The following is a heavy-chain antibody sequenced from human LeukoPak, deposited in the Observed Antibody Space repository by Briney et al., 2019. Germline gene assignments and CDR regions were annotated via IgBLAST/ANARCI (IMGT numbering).Heavy chain of an antibody. Sequence: ASVKVSCKASGYTFTSYYMHWVRQAPGQGLEWMGIINPSGGSTSYAQKFQGRVTMTRDMSTTTVYMELSSLRSEDTAVYYCARGYCSSTSCYFGQGYFDYWGQGTLVTVSS. CDR2: INPSGGST. CDR3: ARGYCSSTSCYFGQGYFDY. V-gene: IGHV1-46*01. D-gene: IGHD2-2*01. CDR1: GYTFTSYY. J-gene: IGHJ4*02.